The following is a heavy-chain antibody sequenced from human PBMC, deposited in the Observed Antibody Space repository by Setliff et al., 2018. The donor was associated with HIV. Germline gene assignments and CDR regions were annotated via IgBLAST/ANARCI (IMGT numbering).Heavy chain of an antibody. CDR2: IYQSGTT. CDR1: GGSISSTKW. V-gene: IGHV4-4*02. D-gene: IGHD7-27*01. J-gene: IGHJ5*02. Sequence: KTSETLSLTCEVSGGSISSTKWWNWVRQPPEKGLEWIGEIYQSGTTNYNPSLKSRVTMSVDTSNNQFSLELSSVTAADTAVYYCARSNWGRGNWFDPWGQGTLVTVSS. CDR3: ARSNWGRGNWFDP.